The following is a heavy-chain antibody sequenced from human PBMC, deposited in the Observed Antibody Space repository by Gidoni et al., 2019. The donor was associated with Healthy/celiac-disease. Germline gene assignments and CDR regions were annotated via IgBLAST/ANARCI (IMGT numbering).Heavy chain of an antibody. CDR3: ARVLTTGIFYIGAFDI. CDR2: INPSGGST. Sequence: QAPGQGLEWMGIINPSGGSTSYAQKFQGRVTMTRDTSTSTVYMELSSLRSEDTAVYYCARVLTTGIFYIGAFDIWGQGTMVTVSS. J-gene: IGHJ3*02. D-gene: IGHD1-1*01. V-gene: IGHV1-46*03.